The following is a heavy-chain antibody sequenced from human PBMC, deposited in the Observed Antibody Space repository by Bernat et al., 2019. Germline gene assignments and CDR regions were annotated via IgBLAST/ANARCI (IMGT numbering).Heavy chain of an antibody. V-gene: IGHV3-7*03. CDR1: GFPFASYW. D-gene: IGHD3-10*01. Sequence: EVQLVESGGGLVQPGGSLRLSFAASGFPFASYWMSWVRQAPGKGLEGVANIKQDGSEKYYVDSVKGRFTISRDNAKNSLYLQMNSLRAEDTAVYYCASQGWELRYWGRGTLVTVSS. CDR2: IKQDGSEK. J-gene: IGHJ4*02. CDR3: ASQGWELRY.